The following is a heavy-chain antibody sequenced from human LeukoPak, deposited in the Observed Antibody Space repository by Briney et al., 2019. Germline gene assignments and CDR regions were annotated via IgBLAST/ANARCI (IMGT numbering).Heavy chain of an antibody. Sequence: GESLKISCKGSGYSFTSYWIGGGRRRPGKGRGGMGIIYPGDSDTRYSPSFQGQVTISADKSISTAYLQWSSLKASDTAMYYCARHEDGGRPCDYWGQGTLVTVSS. V-gene: IGHV5-51*01. CDR3: ARHEDGGRPCDY. D-gene: IGHD4-23*01. J-gene: IGHJ4*02. CDR2: IYPGDSDT. CDR1: GYSFTSYW.